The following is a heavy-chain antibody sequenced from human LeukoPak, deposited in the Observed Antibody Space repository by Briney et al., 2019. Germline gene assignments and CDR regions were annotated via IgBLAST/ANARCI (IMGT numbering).Heavy chain of an antibody. Sequence: PSETLSLTCAVYGDSFSEYYWNWVRQAPGKGLEWLGVFFHSYSILYNPCLNRRLNITSDISKNQFSLSLTSVTAADTAVYYCARSRRRNDSRHFIVPGGPGGRPFDSWGQGNEVIVST. CDR3: ARSRRRNDSRHFIVPGGPGGRPFDS. CDR1: GDSFSEYY. V-gene: IGHV4-34*12. J-gene: IGHJ5*01. CDR2: FFHSYSI. D-gene: IGHD3-22*01.